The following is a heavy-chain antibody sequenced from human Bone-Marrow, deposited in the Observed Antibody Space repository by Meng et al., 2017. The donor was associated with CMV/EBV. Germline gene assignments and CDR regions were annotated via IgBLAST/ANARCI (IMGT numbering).Heavy chain of an antibody. CDR2: IIPIFGTA. CDR1: GYTFTSYG. J-gene: IGHJ5*02. Sequence: SVKVSCKASGYTFTSYGISWVRQAPGQGLEWMGGIIPIFGTANYAQKFQGRVTITTDESTSTAYMELSSLRSEDTAVYYCARVWSLEQNYWFDPWGQGTLVTVSS. D-gene: IGHD1/OR15-1a*01. V-gene: IGHV1-69*05. CDR3: ARVWSLEQNYWFDP.